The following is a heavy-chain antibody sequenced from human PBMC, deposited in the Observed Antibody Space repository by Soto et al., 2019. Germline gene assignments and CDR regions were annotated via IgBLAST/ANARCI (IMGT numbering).Heavy chain of an antibody. Sequence: VKPSSKDPGYRITSYDIKCLQHDTGQGLEWMGWMNPNSGNTGYAQKFQGRVTMTRNTSISTAYMELSSLRSEDTAVYYCARATGYYYYYMDVWDKGTTVTVSS. V-gene: IGHV1-8*01. CDR1: GYRITSYD. J-gene: IGHJ6*03. D-gene: IGHD2-8*02. CDR2: MNPNSGNT. CDR3: ARATGYYYYYMDV.